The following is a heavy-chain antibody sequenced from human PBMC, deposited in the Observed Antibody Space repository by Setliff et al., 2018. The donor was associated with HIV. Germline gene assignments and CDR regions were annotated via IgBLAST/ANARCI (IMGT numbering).Heavy chain of an antibody. Sequence: GGSLRLSCAASGFTFSDYYMSWIRQAPGKGLEWVSSISSSSSRYTNYADSVKGRFTISRDNAKNSLFLQMSSLRAEDTAAYYCARDPGSSSFDYWGQGTPVTVSS. J-gene: IGHJ4*02. CDR3: ARDPGSSSFDY. D-gene: IGHD6-19*01. CDR2: ISSSSSRYT. V-gene: IGHV3-11*05. CDR1: GFTFSDYY.